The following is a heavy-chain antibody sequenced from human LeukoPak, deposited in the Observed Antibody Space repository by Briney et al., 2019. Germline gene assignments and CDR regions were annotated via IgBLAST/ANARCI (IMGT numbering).Heavy chain of an antibody. CDR2: ITGSGGDA. Sequence: GGSLRLSCAASGFTFSNYAMNWVRQAPGTGLEWVSSITGSGGDAYYAASVKGRFTISRDNSKNTLDLQMNSLRAEDTAVYYCAKGLKGCSGSSCHYFFDFWGQGALFTVSS. V-gene: IGHV3-23*01. D-gene: IGHD2-15*01. CDR1: GFTFSNYA. J-gene: IGHJ4*02. CDR3: AKGLKGCSGSSCHYFFDF.